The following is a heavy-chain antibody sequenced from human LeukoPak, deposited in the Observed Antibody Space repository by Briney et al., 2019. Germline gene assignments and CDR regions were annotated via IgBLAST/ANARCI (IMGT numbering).Heavy chain of an antibody. J-gene: IGHJ3*02. Sequence: SETLSLTCTVSGYSISSGYYWGWIRQPPGKGLEWIGSIYYSGSTYYNPSLKSRVTISVDTSKNQFSLKLSSVTAADTAVYYCARFSAQYDIVVVPAAMEAFDIWGQGTMVTVSS. D-gene: IGHD2-2*01. CDR2: IYYSGST. V-gene: IGHV4-38-2*02. CDR1: GYSISSGYY. CDR3: ARFSAQYDIVVVPAAMEAFDI.